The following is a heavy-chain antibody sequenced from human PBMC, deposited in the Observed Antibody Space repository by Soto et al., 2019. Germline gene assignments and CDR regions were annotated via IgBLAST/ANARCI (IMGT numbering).Heavy chain of an antibody. CDR1: GITFSSYA. J-gene: IGHJ4*02. CDR2: ISGSGGST. V-gene: IGHV3-23*01. CDR3: AKDWDYDFWSGYSLDY. D-gene: IGHD3-3*01. Sequence: GGSLRLSCAASGITFSSYAMNWVRQAPGKGLEWVSGISGSGGSTYYADSVKGRFTISRDNSKNTLYLQMNSLRAEDTAVYFCAKDWDYDFWSGYSLDYWGQGTLVTVSS.